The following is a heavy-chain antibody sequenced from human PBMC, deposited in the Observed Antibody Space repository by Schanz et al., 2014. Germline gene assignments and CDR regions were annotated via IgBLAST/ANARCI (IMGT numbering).Heavy chain of an antibody. D-gene: IGHD3-22*01. Sequence: QVQLVQSGAEVKKPGASVKVSCKASGYTFSDYYIHWVRQAPGQGLEWMGWINPNTGGTNFAQKYQGCVTVTRDTSSSTVYMELSRVTYEATAVYYCARDDRAYYYGMDVWGQGTTVNVSS. CDR1: GYTFSDYY. V-gene: IGHV1-2*04. CDR3: ARDDRAYYYGMDV. CDR2: INPNTGGT. J-gene: IGHJ6*02.